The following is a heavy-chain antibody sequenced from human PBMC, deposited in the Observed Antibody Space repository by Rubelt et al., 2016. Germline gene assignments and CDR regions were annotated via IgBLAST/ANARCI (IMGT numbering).Heavy chain of an antibody. V-gene: IGHV5-51*01. CDR2: IYPGDSDT. CDR1: GYSFTSYW. Sequence: EVQLVQSGAEVKKPGESLKISCKGSGYSFTSYWIGWVRQMPGKGLEWMGIIYPGDSDTRYSPPLQGQATISADKSISTAYLQWSSLKASDTAMYYCASLSSSSHDAFDIWGQGTMVTVSS. J-gene: IGHJ3*02. D-gene: IGHD6-6*01. CDR3: ASLSSSSHDAFDI.